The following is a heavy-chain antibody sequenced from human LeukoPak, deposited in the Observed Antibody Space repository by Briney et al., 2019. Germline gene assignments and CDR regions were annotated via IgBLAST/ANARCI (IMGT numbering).Heavy chain of an antibody. V-gene: IGHV3-23*01. D-gene: IGHD6-13*01. CDR2: ISGSGSST. J-gene: IGHJ4*02. CDR3: AKEWQQLVPEDY. Sequence: GGSLRLSCAASGFIFSSYAMSWVRHAPGKGLEWVSAISGSGSSTYYAASVKGRFTISRDNSKNTLYLQKNSLRGEDTAVYYCAKEWQQLVPEDYWGQGTLVTVSS. CDR1: GFIFSSYA.